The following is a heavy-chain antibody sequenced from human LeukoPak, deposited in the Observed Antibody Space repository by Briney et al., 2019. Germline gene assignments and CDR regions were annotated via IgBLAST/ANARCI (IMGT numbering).Heavy chain of an antibody. CDR2: ISYDGSNK. Sequence: GRSLRLSCAASGFTFSSYGMHWVRQAPGKGLEWVAVISYDGSNKYYADSVKGRFTISRDNSKNTLYLQMNSLRAEDTAVYYCAKDERRYYYDSSGYPYYFDYWGQGTLVTVSS. D-gene: IGHD3-22*01. V-gene: IGHV3-30*18. CDR1: GFTFSSYG. CDR3: AKDERRYYYDSSGYPYYFDY. J-gene: IGHJ4*02.